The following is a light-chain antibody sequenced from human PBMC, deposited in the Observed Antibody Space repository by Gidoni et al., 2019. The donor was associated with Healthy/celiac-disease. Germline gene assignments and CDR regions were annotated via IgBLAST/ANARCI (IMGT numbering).Light chain of an antibody. J-gene: IGLJ2*01. V-gene: IGLV2-11*01. CDR2: DVS. Sequence: QSALTQPRAVSGSPGQSFTISCTGTSSDVGGYNYVAWYQKHPGKAPKLMIHDVSKRPSGVPFRFSGSTSRPTASLTISVLQAEDEAAYYCCSYAGSHVVFGGGTKLTVL. CDR1: SSDVGGYNY. CDR3: CSYAGSHVV.